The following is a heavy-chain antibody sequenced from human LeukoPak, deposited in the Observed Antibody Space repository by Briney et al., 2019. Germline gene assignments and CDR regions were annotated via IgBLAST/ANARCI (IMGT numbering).Heavy chain of an antibody. Sequence: PGGSLRLSCAASGFTFSSYAMSWVRQAPGKGLEWVSSITSSSTYIYYAESVKGRFTISRDNAKNSLYLQMNSLRGEDTAVYYCARGVVRFDYWGQGTLVTVSS. V-gene: IGHV3-21*01. CDR1: GFTFSSYA. CDR3: ARGVVRFDY. D-gene: IGHD4-23*01. CDR2: ITSSSTYI. J-gene: IGHJ4*02.